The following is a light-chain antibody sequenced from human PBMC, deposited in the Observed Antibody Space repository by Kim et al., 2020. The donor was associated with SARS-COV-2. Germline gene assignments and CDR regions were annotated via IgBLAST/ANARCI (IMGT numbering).Light chain of an antibody. Sequence: SASIGHRVTLSSRESQDIIHAFPWFRQTPGRAPESLLYGASTLRCGVPSKFSGSGSGTDFTLPISSLPPEDFATYYCQQYRAYPVAFGQGTKLEF. CDR1: QDIIHA. J-gene: IGKJ2*01. CDR3: QQYRAYPVA. V-gene: IGKV1-16*02. CDR2: GAS.